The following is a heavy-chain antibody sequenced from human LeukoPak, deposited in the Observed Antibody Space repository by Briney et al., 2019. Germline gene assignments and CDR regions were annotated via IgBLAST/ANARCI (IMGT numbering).Heavy chain of an antibody. CDR1: RFTFSSYE. CDR2: ISSSGSSI. CDR3: ARGALDYGDYPSPAFDI. V-gene: IGHV3-48*03. D-gene: IGHD4-17*01. J-gene: IGHJ3*02. Sequence: GGSLRLSCAAARFTFSSYEMNWVRQAPGKGLEWVSYISSSGSSIYYADSVKGRFTISRDNAKNSLYLQMNSLRAEDTAVYYCARGALDYGDYPSPAFDIWGQGTMVTVSS.